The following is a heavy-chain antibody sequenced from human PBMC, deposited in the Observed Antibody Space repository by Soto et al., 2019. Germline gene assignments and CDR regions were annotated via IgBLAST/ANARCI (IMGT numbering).Heavy chain of an antibody. V-gene: IGHV1-3*01. J-gene: IGHJ5*02. CDR3: AREPLCGGKCYDNYFDP. D-gene: IGHD2-15*01. Sequence: ASVKVSCKASGYTFTSYAIHLVRQAPGQRLEWMGWINAGNGNTKYSQKFQGRVTITTDTSASTAYMELRSLTSEDTAVYYCAREPLCGGKCYDNYFDPWGQGTLVTVSS. CDR1: GYTFTSYA. CDR2: INAGNGNT.